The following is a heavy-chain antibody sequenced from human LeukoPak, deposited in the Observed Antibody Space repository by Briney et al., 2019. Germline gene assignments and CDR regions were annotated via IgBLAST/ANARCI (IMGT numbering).Heavy chain of an antibody. V-gene: IGHV1-2*06. D-gene: IGHD6-19*01. CDR1: GYTFTDYY. CDR3: ARGNLAVAGMADYYYGMDV. Sequence: ASVKVSCKASGYTFTDYYMHWVRQAPGQGLEWMGRITPNSGGTNYAQKFQGRVTMTRDTSTSTAYMELSRLRYDDTAVYLCARGNLAVAGMADYYYGMDVWGQGTTVTVSS. CDR2: ITPNSGGT. J-gene: IGHJ6*02.